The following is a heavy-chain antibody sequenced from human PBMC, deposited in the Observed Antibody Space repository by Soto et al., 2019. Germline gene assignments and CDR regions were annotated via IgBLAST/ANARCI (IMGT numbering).Heavy chain of an antibody. CDR3: AGARQYYDCELDP. Sequence: SETLSLTCTVSGGSILDSTYYWAWIRRHPGKGLECIGCIYYDGSTYYNPSLKSRLTISLDTSENQFSLELTSVTAADTAIYYCAGARQYYDCELDPWGQGTLVTVSS. CDR2: IYYDGST. V-gene: IGHV4-39*07. D-gene: IGHD3-9*01. J-gene: IGHJ5*02. CDR1: GGSILDSTYY.